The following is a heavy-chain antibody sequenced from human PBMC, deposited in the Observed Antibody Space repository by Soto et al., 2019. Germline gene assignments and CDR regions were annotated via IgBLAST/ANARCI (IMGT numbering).Heavy chain of an antibody. D-gene: IGHD4-17*01. CDR1: GFTFSSYG. CDR3: AKAGTVTTLWYDYYYGMDV. J-gene: IGHJ6*02. V-gene: IGHV3-30*18. Sequence: QVQLVESGGGVVQPGRSLRLSCAASGFTFSSYGMHWVRQAPGKGLEWVAVISYDGSNKYYADSVKGRFTISRDNSKNTLYLQINSLRAEDTAVYYCAKAGTVTTLWYDYYYGMDVWGQGTTVTVSS. CDR2: ISYDGSNK.